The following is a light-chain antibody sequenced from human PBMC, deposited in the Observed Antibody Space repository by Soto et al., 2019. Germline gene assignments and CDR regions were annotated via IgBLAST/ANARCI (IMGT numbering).Light chain of an antibody. CDR1: QRVSSSY. CDR3: QQYGSSLMYT. J-gene: IGKJ2*01. CDR2: DAS. V-gene: IGKV3D-20*01. Sequence: EIVLTQFPATLSLSPGERATLSCGASQRVSSSYLAWYQQKPGLAPRLLIYDASSRATGIPDRFSGSGSGTDFTLTISRLEPEDFAVYYCQQYGSSLMYTFGQGTKLEIK.